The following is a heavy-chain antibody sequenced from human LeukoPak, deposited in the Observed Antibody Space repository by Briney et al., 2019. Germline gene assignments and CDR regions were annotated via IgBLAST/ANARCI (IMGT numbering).Heavy chain of an antibody. CDR2: ISGDGSRT. V-gene: IGHV3-74*01. Sequence: GGSLRLSCAASGFTFSSYWMHWVRQAPGNGLVWVSHISGDGSRTSYADSVKGRFTISRDNAKNTLYLQMNSLRDEDTAVYYCARDRGYCIDCWGQGTLVTVSS. J-gene: IGHJ4*02. D-gene: IGHD2-15*01. CDR3: ARDRGYCIDC. CDR1: GFTFSSYW.